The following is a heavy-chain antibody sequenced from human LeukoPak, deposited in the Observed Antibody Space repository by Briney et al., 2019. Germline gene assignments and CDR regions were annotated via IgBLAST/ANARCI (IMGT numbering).Heavy chain of an antibody. CDR2: ISGSGSTM. J-gene: IGHJ5*02. Sequence: GGSLRLSCAASGFTFSSYEMNWVRQAPGKGLEWVSYISGSGSTMYYADSVKGRFTISRDNAKNSLYLQMNSLRAEDTAVYYCAREVYYYDSSGYYDWFDPWGQGTLVTVSS. CDR1: GFTFSSYE. CDR3: AREVYYYDSSGYYDWFDP. V-gene: IGHV3-48*03. D-gene: IGHD3-22*01.